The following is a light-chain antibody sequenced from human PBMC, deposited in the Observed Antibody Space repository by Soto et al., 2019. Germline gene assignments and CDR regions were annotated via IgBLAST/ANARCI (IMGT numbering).Light chain of an antibody. CDR3: QQYETRRSVS. CDR1: PSVSNN. J-gene: IGKJ5*01. V-gene: IGKV3-20*01. Sequence: EIVMTQSPATLSVSPGERSTLSCRASPSVSNNLAWYQHRPGQAPRLLIYGASSRATGIPDRYSGSGSGTDFTLTISRLEPEDFAVYYCQQYETRRSVSFGQGTRLEIK. CDR2: GAS.